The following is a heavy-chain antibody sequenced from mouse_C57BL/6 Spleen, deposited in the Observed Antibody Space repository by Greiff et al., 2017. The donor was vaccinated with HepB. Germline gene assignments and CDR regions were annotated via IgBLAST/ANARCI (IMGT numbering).Heavy chain of an antibody. V-gene: IGHV5-4*01. D-gene: IGHD3-1*01. Sequence: EVQLVESGGGLVKPGGSLKLSCAASGFTFSSYSMSWVRQTPEKRLEWVATISDGGSYTYYPDNVKGRFTISRDNAKNNLYLQMSHLKSEDTAMYYCARDQGLRFDYWGQGTTLTVSS. J-gene: IGHJ2*01. CDR2: ISDGGSYT. CDR1: GFTFSSYS. CDR3: ARDQGLRFDY.